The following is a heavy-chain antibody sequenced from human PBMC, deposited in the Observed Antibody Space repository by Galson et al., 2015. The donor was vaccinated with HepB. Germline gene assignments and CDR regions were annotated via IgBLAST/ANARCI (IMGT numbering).Heavy chain of an antibody. CDR3: ARCRLGHAFDI. J-gene: IGHJ3*02. V-gene: IGHV1-2*02. D-gene: IGHD6-19*01. CDR1: GYTFADYY. Sequence: SVKVSCKASGYTFADYYIHWVRQAPGQGLEWMGWINPNNAGTNYAQKLQGRVTMTTDTSTSTAYMELRSLRSDDTAVYYCARCRLGHAFDIWGQGTMVTVSS. CDR2: INPNNAGT.